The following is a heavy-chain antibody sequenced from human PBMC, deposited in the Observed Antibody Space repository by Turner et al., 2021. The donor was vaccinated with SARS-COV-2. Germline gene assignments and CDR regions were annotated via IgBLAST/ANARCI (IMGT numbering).Heavy chain of an antibody. J-gene: IGHJ3*02. CDR1: GGSFSAYY. CDR3: ARVDYPLRFVDQAPDVFDI. Sequence: QVQLQRWGAGLLKPSEPLSLTCAVYGGSFSAYYWSWIRQPPGKGLEWIGEINHSGSTNYNPSLKSRVTISVDTSKNQFSLKLSSVTAADTAVYYCARVDYPLRFVDQAPDVFDIWGQGTMVTVSS. V-gene: IGHV4-34*01. CDR2: INHSGST. D-gene: IGHD3-3*01.